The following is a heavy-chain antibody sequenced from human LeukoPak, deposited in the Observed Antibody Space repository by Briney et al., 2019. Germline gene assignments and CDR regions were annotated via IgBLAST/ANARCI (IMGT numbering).Heavy chain of an antibody. CDR3: ARASAYVWGSYRTNYYFDY. D-gene: IGHD3-16*02. Sequence: PGGSLRLSCAASGFTFSDYYMSWIRQAPGKGLEWVSYISSSGSTIYYADSVKGRFTISRDNAKNSLYLQMNSLRAEDTAVYYCARASAYVWGSYRTNYYFDYWGQGTLVTVSS. CDR1: GFTFSDYY. V-gene: IGHV3-11*04. CDR2: ISSSGSTI. J-gene: IGHJ4*02.